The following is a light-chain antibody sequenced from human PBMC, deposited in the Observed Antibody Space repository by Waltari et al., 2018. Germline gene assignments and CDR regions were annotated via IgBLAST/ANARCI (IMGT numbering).Light chain of an antibody. J-gene: IGKJ1*01. CDR3: QMYVRLPVT. V-gene: IGKV3-20*01. CDR2: DAS. Sequence: EIVLTQSPGTLALSPGERATLTCRASQSVGRALAWYQQKHGQAPRLLIYDASSRATGSSDKFSGSGSGTDFSLTISRVEPEDFAVYYCQMYVRLPVTFGQGTKVEVK. CDR1: QSVGRA.